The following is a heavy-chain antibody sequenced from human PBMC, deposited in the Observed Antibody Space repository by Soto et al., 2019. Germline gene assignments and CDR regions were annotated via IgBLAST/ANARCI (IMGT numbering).Heavy chain of an antibody. Sequence: GASVKVACKASGYTFTSYGISWMRQAPGEGLEWMGWISADSRNTKYAQKFQDRVTMTTDTSTSTAYMELRSLRSDDTAMYYCARRVGVAPVYDAYDLWG. V-gene: IGHV1-18*01. CDR3: ARRVGVAPVYDAYDL. D-gene: IGHD2-2*01. CDR1: GYTFTSYG. CDR2: ISADSRNT. J-gene: IGHJ3*01.